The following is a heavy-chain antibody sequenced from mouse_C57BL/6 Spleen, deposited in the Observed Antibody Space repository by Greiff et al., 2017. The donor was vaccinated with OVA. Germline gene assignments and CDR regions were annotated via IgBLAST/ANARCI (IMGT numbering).Heavy chain of an antibody. CDR1: GYAFSSSW. J-gene: IGHJ2*01. V-gene: IGHV1-82*01. CDR2: IYPGDGDT. CDR3: ARDRYGSSYRFDY. Sequence: QVQLQQSGPELVKPGASVKISCKASGYAFSSSWMNWVKQRPGKGLEWIGRIYPGDGDTNYNGKFKGKATLTADKSSSTAYMQLSSLTSEDSAVYFCARDRYGSSYRFDYGGQGTTLTVSS. D-gene: IGHD1-1*01.